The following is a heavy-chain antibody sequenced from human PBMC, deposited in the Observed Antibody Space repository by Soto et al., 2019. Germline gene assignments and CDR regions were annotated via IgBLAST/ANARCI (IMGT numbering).Heavy chain of an antibody. J-gene: IGHJ4*02. CDR3: AKTLDDYDYIWGGLDY. CDR2: ISHDGSNK. CDR1: GFTFSSYG. Sequence: GGSLRLSCAASGFTFSSYGMHWVRQAPGKGLEWVAVISHDGSNKYYADSVKGRFTISRDNSKNTLYLQMNSLRAEDTAVYYCAKTLDDYDYIWGGLDYWGQGTLVTVSS. V-gene: IGHV3-30*18. D-gene: IGHD3-16*01.